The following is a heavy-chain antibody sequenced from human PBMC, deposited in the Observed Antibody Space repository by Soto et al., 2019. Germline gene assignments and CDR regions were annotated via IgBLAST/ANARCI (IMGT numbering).Heavy chain of an antibody. CDR3: ARGLSADIVLMVYADTWFDP. J-gene: IGHJ5*02. V-gene: IGHV4-31*03. CDR1: GGSISSGGYY. Sequence: SETLSLTCTVSGGSISSGGYYWSWIRQHPGKGLEWIGYIYYSGSTYYNPSLKSRVTISVDTSKNQFSLKLSSVTAADTAVYYCARGLSADIVLMVYADTWFDPWGQGTLVTVSS. CDR2: IYYSGST. D-gene: IGHD2-8*01.